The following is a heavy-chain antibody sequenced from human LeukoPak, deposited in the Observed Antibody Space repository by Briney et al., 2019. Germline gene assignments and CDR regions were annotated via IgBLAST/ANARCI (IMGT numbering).Heavy chain of an antibody. Sequence: GGTLSLSCAASGFTFCSYSMSCVRQAPGTHLESVSYTSMSSVYIYYAVSVKGRFTISRHNAKNSLYLQMNSLIAEDAAVYYCARVMTGYSVLDYWGQGTLVTVSS. J-gene: IGHJ4*02. CDR1: GFTFCSYS. CDR3: ARVMTGYSVLDY. CDR2: TSMSSVYI. D-gene: IGHD3-9*01. V-gene: IGHV3-21*01.